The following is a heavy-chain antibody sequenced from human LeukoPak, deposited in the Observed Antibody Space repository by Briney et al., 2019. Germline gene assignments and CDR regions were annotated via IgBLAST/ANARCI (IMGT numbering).Heavy chain of an antibody. J-gene: IGHJ4*02. CDR3: ARFGYNDFDY. CDR2: ISYDGSNK. V-gene: IGHV3-30-3*01. CDR1: GFTVSSHY. Sequence: GGSLRLSCAASGFTVSSHYMSWVRQAPGKGLEWVAVISYDGSNKYYADSVKGRFTISRDNAKNSLYLQMNSLRPEDTAVYYCARFGYNDFDYWGQGTLVTAS. D-gene: IGHD5-24*01.